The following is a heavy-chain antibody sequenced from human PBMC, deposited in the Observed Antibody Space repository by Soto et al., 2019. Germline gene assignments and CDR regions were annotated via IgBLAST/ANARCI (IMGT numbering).Heavy chain of an antibody. CDR3: ARDSASYSSSSGSYWYFDL. CDR1: GFTFSSYS. J-gene: IGHJ2*01. V-gene: IGHV3-48*02. D-gene: IGHD6-6*01. CDR2: ISSGSATI. Sequence: EVQLVESGGGFVQPGGSLKLSCAASGFTFSSYSMNWVRQAPGKGLEWVSYISSGSATIYYADSLRGRFTISRDNAKNSLYLQMTSLRDEDTAVYYCARDSASYSSSSGSYWYFDLWGRGTLVTVSS.